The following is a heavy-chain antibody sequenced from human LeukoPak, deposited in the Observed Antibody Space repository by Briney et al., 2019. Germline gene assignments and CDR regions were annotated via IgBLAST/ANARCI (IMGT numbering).Heavy chain of an antibody. D-gene: IGHD2-2*01. CDR2: ISASDGTT. V-gene: IGHV3-23*01. CDR3: ATSPPVVPAAITAFDI. J-gene: IGHJ3*02. Sequence: GGSLRLSCAASGFTFSSYAMSWVRQAPGKGLEWVSGISASDGTTYLADSVKGRFAISRDNSKDTLYLQMASLRAEDTALYYCATSPPVVPAAITAFDIWGQGTMVTVSS. CDR1: GFTFSSYA.